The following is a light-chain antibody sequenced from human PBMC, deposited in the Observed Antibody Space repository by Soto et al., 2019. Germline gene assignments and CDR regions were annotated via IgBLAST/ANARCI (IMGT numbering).Light chain of an antibody. V-gene: IGLV2-14*01. J-gene: IGLJ1*01. CDR1: SSDVGGYNY. Sequence: QSVLTQPASVSGSPGQSITISCTGTSSDVGGYNYVSWYQQYPGKAPKLIIYDVSNRPSGISNRFSGSKSDNTASLTISGLQADDEADYYSSSHTSPSRYVSGTGTKLTVL. CDR2: DVS. CDR3: SSHTSPSRYV.